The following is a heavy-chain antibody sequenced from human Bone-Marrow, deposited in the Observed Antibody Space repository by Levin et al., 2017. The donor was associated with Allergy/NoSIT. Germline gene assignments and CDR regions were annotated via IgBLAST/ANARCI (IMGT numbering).Heavy chain of an antibody. Sequence: GGSLRLSCAASGFTFSSFWMNWVRQAPGKGLEWVANIKQDGSEKYYVDSVKGRFTISRDNAKNSLYLQMNSLRAEDTAVYYCARGGHYNCDYWGQGTLVTVCS. CDR1: GFTFSSFW. V-gene: IGHV3-7*01. CDR3: ARGGHYNCDY. CDR2: IKQDGSEK. D-gene: IGHD3-10*01. J-gene: IGHJ4*02.